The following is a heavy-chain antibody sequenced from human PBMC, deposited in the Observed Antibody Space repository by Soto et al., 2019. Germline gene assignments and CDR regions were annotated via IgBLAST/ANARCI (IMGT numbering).Heavy chain of an antibody. J-gene: IGHJ6*02. CDR2: IYSGGST. CDR1: GFTVSSNY. V-gene: IGHV3-66*01. CDR3: ARDYYGSGSYFHGMDV. Sequence: PGGSLRLSCAASGFTVSSNYMSWVRQAPGKGLEWVSVIYSGGSTYYADSVKGRFTISRDNSKNTLYLQMNSLRAEDTAVYYCARDYYGSGSYFHGMDVWGQGTTVTVSS. D-gene: IGHD3-10*01.